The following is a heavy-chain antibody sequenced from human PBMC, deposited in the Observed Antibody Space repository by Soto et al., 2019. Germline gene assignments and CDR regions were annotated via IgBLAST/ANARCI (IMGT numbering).Heavy chain of an antibody. Sequence: GGSLRLSCAASGFTFITYGMHWVRQITGKGLQWVAIIWYDGSIKYYADSVKGRFTISRDNSRNTLYVQMNSLRDEDTAVYYCARIDCTGNNCNPYYHYGMDVWGQGTTVTVS. CDR3: ARIDCTGNNCNPYYHYGMDV. V-gene: IGHV3-33*01. J-gene: IGHJ6*02. CDR2: IWYDGSIK. CDR1: GFTFITYG. D-gene: IGHD2-8*02.